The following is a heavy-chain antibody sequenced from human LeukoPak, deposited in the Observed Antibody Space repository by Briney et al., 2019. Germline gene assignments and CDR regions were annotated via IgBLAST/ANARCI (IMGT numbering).Heavy chain of an antibody. CDR2: IHYSGST. CDR1: GGSISSSSYY. Sequence: SETLSLTCTVSGGSISSSSYYWGWIRQPPGKGLEWIGSIHYSGSTYYNPSLKSRVTISVDTSKNQFSLKLSSVTAADTAVYYCARAAPGYFDWLPLDYWGQGALVTVSS. D-gene: IGHD3-9*01. J-gene: IGHJ4*02. V-gene: IGHV4-39*01. CDR3: ARAAPGYFDWLPLDY.